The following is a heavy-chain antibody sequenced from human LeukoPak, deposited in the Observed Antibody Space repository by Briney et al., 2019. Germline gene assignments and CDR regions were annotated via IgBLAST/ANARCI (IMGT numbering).Heavy chain of an antibody. CDR2: IRDDGSNK. CDR3: ARDSGERGSGSYLIAY. J-gene: IGHJ4*02. D-gene: IGHD3-10*01. Sequence: GGSLRLSCAASGFSFSTYGMHWVRQAPGKGLEWVRFIRDDGSNKHYADSVKGRFTISRDNSKNTLYLQMNSLRAEDTAVYYCARDSGERGSGSYLIAYWGQGTLVTVSS. V-gene: IGHV3-30*02. CDR1: GFSFSTYG.